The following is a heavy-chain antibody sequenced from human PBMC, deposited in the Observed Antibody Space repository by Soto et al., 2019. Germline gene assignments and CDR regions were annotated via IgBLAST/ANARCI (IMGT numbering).Heavy chain of an antibody. V-gene: IGHV1-2*02. J-gene: IGHJ6*02. CDR3: ARPLFRSRYYYYGMDV. CDR1: GYTLTGYY. CDR2: INPNSGGT. Sequence: ASVKVSCKASGYTLTGYYMHWVRQAPGQGLEWMGWINPNSGGTNYAQKFQGRVTMTRDTSISTAYMELSRLRSDDTAVYYCARPLFRSRYYYYGMDVWGQGTTVTVSS.